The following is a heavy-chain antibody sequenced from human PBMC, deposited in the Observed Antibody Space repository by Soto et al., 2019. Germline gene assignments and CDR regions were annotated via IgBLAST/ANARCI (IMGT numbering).Heavy chain of an antibody. CDR2: IIPILGIA. V-gene: IGHV1-69*08. Sequence: QVQLVQSGAEVKKPGSSVKVSCKASGGTFSSYTISWVRQAPGQGLEWMGRIIPILGIANYAQKFQGRVTITAVKSTSTAYMELSSLRSEDTAVYYCAREGDGWKGVKNWFDPWGQGTLVTVSS. J-gene: IGHJ5*02. CDR1: GGTFSSYT. D-gene: IGHD3-10*01. CDR3: AREGDGWKGVKNWFDP.